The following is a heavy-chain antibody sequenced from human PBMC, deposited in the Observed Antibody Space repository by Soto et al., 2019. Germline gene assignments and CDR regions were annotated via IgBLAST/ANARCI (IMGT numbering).Heavy chain of an antibody. D-gene: IGHD3-22*01. V-gene: IGHV3-23*01. CDR2: ISGSGGST. J-gene: IGHJ4*02. Sequence: PGGSLRLSCAASGFTFNSYAMSWVRQAAGKGLEWVSAISGSGGSTYYADSVKGRFTISRDNSKNTLYLQMNSLRAEDTAVYYCAKDSGIVVAYIDYWGQGTLVTVSS. CDR3: AKDSGIVVAYIDY. CDR1: GFTFNSYA.